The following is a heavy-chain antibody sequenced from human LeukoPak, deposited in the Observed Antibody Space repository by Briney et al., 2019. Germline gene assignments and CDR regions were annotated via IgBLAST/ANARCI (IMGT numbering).Heavy chain of an antibody. V-gene: IGHV3-23*01. J-gene: IGHJ4*02. Sequence: GGSLRLSCAASGFTFSSYAMSWVRQAPGQGLEWVSAISGSGGSTYYADSVKGRFTISRDNSKNTLYLQMNSLRAEDTAVYYCAKDWAQRIAARPGLLDYWGQGTLVTVSS. CDR1: GFTFSSYA. D-gene: IGHD6-6*01. CDR3: AKDWAQRIAARPGLLDY. CDR2: ISGSGGST.